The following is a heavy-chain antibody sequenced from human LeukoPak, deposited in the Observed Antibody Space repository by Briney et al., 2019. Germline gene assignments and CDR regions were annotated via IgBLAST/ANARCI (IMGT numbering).Heavy chain of an antibody. J-gene: IGHJ3*02. Sequence: GGSLRLSCAASGFTFSSYWMHWVRQAPEKGLVWVSRINSDGSTTSYADSVKGRFTISRDNAKNTLYLQMNSLRAEDTAVYYCARDTADDAFDIWGQGTMVTVSS. CDR3: ARDTADDAFDI. CDR2: INSDGSTT. V-gene: IGHV3-74*01. CDR1: GFTFSSYW.